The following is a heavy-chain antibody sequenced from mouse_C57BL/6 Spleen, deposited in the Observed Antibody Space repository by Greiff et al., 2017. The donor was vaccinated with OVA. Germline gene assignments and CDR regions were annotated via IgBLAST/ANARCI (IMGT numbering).Heavy chain of an antibody. V-gene: IGHV3-6*01. J-gene: IGHJ2*01. CDR1: GYSITSGYY. D-gene: IGHD2-2*01. CDR3: ARDNYGYDY. CDR2: ISDGGSN. Sequence: VQLQQSGPGLVKPSQSLSLTCSVTGYSITSGYYCNWLRHLPGNILEGTCYISDGGSNNYTPSLKNRISITRDTSKDQLFLKLNSVTTEDRATYCGARDNYGYDYWGQGTPLTVSA.